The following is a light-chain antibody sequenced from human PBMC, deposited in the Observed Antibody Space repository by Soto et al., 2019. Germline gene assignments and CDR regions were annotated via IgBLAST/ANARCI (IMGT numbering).Light chain of an antibody. CDR3: QQRSELPLCI. CDR1: QSVSSY. Sequence: EIVLTQSPATLSLSPRDRATLSCRASQSVSSYLAWYQQKPGQAPTLLIYDASNRATGIPARFSGSGSGTEFTLTISSLEPGDCAVYLYQQRSELPLCILGQGTKL. V-gene: IGKV3-11*01. CDR2: DAS. J-gene: IGKJ2*02.